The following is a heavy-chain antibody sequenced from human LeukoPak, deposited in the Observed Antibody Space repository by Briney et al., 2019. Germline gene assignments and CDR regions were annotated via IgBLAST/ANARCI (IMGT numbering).Heavy chain of an antibody. CDR2: ISAASWGI. V-gene: IGHV3-48*02. D-gene: IGHD3-16*01. CDR3: ARHRGISF. Sequence: GGSLRLSCAASGFTFSTYSMTWVRQAPGKGLEWISHISAASWGIYYADSVKGRFTTSRDNAKNSLFLQMNNLRDEDTAIYYCARHRGISFWGQGTLVTVSS. CDR1: GFTFSTYS. J-gene: IGHJ4*02.